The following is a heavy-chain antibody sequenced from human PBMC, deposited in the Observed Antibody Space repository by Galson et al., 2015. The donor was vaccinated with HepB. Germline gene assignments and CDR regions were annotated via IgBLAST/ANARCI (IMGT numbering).Heavy chain of an antibody. V-gene: IGHV3-73*01. CDR2: VRREASDCAT. CDR1: GFTFSGSA. CDR3: VRMGDRPGYSSS. Sequence: SLRLSCAASGFTFSGSAIHWVRQASGKGLEWVARVRREASDCATAYAASLKGRFTISRDNSKNTAYLHMNSLKAEDTAVYYCVRMGDRPGYSSSWGQGTLVTVSS. D-gene: IGHD6-13*01. J-gene: IGHJ4*02.